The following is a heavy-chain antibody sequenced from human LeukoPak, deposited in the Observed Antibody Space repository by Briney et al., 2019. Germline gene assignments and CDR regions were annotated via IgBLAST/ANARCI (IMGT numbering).Heavy chain of an antibody. CDR1: GGTFSSYA. Sequence: EASVKVSCKASGGTFSSYAISWVRQAPGQGLEWMGGIIPIFGTANYAQKFQGRVTITADESTSTAYMELSSLRSEDTAVYYCARAQQGIAAAGILNWGQGTLVTVSS. V-gene: IGHV1-69*13. D-gene: IGHD6-13*01. CDR2: IIPIFGTA. J-gene: IGHJ4*02. CDR3: ARAQQGIAAAGILN.